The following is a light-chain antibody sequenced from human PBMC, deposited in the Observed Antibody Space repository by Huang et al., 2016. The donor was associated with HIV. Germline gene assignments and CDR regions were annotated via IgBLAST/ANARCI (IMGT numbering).Light chain of an antibody. CDR2: AAS. Sequence: IQLTQSPSSLSASVGDRVTITCRASKDISSYLAWYQQKPGKAPKLLIYAASTLESGVPSRFNGSGSGTEFTLTINNLQPEDFATYYCLQLNSYPGTFGPGTNVDV. J-gene: IGKJ3*01. CDR1: KDISSY. CDR3: LQLNSYPGT. V-gene: IGKV1-9*01.